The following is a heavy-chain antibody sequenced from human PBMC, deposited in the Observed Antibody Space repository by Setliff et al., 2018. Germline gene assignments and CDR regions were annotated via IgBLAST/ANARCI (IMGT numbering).Heavy chain of an antibody. V-gene: IGHV4-39*07. Sequence: KASETLSLTCTVPGGSISDNGYFWGWVRQPPGKGLEWIGNIYFGGNTYFNPSFKSRVTMSIDTSNSQFSLKLSSVTAADTAVYYCARGYRGVQAVYYYYYYMDVWGKGTTVTVSS. J-gene: IGHJ6*03. CDR3: ARGYRGVQAVYYYYYYMDV. CDR1: GGSISDNGYF. D-gene: IGHD3-10*01. CDR2: IYFGGNT.